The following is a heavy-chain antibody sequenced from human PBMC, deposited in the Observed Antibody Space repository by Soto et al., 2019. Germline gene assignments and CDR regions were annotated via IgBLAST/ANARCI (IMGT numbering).Heavy chain of an antibody. Sequence: SQTLSITCAITGDSVSSNSACWSLVRQSPSRGLEWLGRTYYRSKWYYEYAVSVRGRITINPDTSKNQYSLQLNSVTPEDTAVYFCARGEQYSGRIFDYWGQGTLVTVSS. CDR1: GDSVSSNSAC. J-gene: IGHJ4*01. V-gene: IGHV6-1*01. CDR2: TYYRSKWYY. CDR3: ARGEQYSGRIFDY. D-gene: IGHD1-26*01.